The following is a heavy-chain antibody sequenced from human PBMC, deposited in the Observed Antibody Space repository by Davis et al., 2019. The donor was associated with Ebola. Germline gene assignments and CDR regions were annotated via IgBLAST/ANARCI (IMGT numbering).Heavy chain of an antibody. CDR2: IKQDGSEK. CDR3: AKDSPSGPQYYYYYGMDV. D-gene: IGHD7-27*01. J-gene: IGHJ6*02. CDR1: GFTFSSYW. Sequence: GESLKISCAASGFTFSSYWMSWVRQAPGKGLEWVANIKQDGSEKYYVDSVKGRFTISRDNSKNTLYLQMNSLRAEDTAVYYCAKDSPSGPQYYYYYGMDVWGQGTTVTVSS. V-gene: IGHV3-7*01.